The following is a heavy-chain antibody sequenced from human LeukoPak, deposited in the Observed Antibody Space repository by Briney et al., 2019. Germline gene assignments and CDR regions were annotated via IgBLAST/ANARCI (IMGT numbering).Heavy chain of an antibody. D-gene: IGHD3-10*01. Sequence: GGSLRLSCAPSGFTFSSYAMHWVRQAPGKGLEWVAVISYDGSNKYYADSVKGRFTISRDNSKNTLYLQMNSLRAEDTAVYYCAREGAITMVRGVSSPYYFDYWGQGTVVTVSS. V-gene: IGHV3-30-3*01. CDR1: GFTFSSYA. J-gene: IGHJ4*02. CDR3: AREGAITMVRGVSSPYYFDY. CDR2: ISYDGSNK.